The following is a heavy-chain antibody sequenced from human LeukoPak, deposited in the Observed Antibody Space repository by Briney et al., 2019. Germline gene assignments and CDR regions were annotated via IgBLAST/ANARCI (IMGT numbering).Heavy chain of an antibody. D-gene: IGHD4-11*01. CDR3: AREVGSRLQQTHDAFDI. CDR1: GYTFTSYY. J-gene: IGHJ3*02. CDR2: INPSGGST. V-gene: IGHV1-46*01. Sequence: ASVKVSCKASGYTFTSYYMHWVRQAPGQGLEWMGIINPSGGSTSYAQKFQGRVTMTRDTSTSTVYMELSSLRSEDTVVYYCAREVGSRLQQTHDAFDIWGQGTMVTVSS.